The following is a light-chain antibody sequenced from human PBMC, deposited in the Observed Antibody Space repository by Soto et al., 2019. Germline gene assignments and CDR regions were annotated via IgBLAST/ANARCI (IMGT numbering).Light chain of an antibody. CDR1: QSVSNNY. CDR2: GAS. V-gene: IGKV3-20*01. CDR3: QQYSNWPSWT. Sequence: EIVLTQSPGTLSLSPGERATLSCRASQSVSNNYLAWYQQKPGQAPRLLIYGASIRATGVPDRISGSGSETDFTLTISSLEPEDFAVYYCQQYSNWPSWTFGQGTKVDIK. J-gene: IGKJ1*01.